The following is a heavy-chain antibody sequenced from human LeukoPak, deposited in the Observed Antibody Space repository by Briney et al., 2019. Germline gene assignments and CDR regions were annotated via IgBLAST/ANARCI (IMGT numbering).Heavy chain of an antibody. CDR2: ISGSGGST. D-gene: IGHD3-22*01. V-gene: IGHV3-23*01. CDR3: AKAPGYYDSSGSFDY. Sequence: GGSLRLSCAASGFTFSSYAMSWVRQAPGKGLEWVSAISGSGGSTYYADSVKGRFTISRDNSKNTLYLQMTSLRAEDTAVYYCAKAPGYYDSSGSFDYWGQGTLVTVSS. J-gene: IGHJ4*02. CDR1: GFTFSSYA.